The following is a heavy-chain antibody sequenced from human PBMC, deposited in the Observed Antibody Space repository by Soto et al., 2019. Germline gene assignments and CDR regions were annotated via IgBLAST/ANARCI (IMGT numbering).Heavy chain of an antibody. CDR2: IYYSGST. CDR1: GGSINDFY. J-gene: IGHJ4*02. D-gene: IGHD6-6*01. V-gene: IGHV4-59*01. Sequence: SETLSLTCTVSGGSINDFYWSWIRQPPGKGLEWIGYIYYSGSTDYNPSLKGRVTISVDTSKNQFSLKLRSVTAADTAAYSCARVGGVAARTFDYWGQGTLVTVSS. CDR3: ARVGGVAARTFDY.